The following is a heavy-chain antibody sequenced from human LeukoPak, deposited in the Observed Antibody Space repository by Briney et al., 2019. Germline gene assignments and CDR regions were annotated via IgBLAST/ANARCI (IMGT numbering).Heavy chain of an antibody. V-gene: IGHV4-61*02. CDR3: ARGVTYYYDSSGYLY. J-gene: IGHJ4*02. D-gene: IGHD3-22*01. CDR1: GGSISIGSYY. Sequence: SQTLSLTCTVSGGSISIGSYYWSWIRQPAGKGLEWTGRIHTSGRTNYNPSLKSRVTISVDTSKNQFSLELTSVTAADTAVYYCARGVTYYYDSSGYLYWGQGTLVTVSS. CDR2: IHTSGRT.